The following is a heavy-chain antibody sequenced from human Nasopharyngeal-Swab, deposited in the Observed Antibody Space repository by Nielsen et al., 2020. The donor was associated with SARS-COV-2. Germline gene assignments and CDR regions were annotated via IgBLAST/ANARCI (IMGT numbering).Heavy chain of an antibody. CDR3: ARVLYNYYHYYYMDV. J-gene: IGHJ6*03. CDR2: IYYSGST. CDR1: GGSIRSGGYY. Sequence: SETLSLTCTVPGGSIRSGGYYWSWIRQHPGKGLEWIGYIYYSGSTYYNPSLKSRVTISVDTSKNQFSLKLSSVTAADTAVYYCARVLYNYYHYYYMDVWGKGTTVTVSS. V-gene: IGHV4-31*03. D-gene: IGHD2-8*01.